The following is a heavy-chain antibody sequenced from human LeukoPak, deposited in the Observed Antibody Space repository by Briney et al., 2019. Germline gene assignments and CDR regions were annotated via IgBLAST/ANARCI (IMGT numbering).Heavy chain of an antibody. V-gene: IGHV1-3*01. CDR2: INAGNGST. CDR1: GYTFTSYA. CDR3: ARARVLYSGSYHDY. Sequence: GASVKVSCKASGYTFTSYAMHWVRQAPGQRLEWMGWINAGNGSTKYSQKFQGRVTITRDTSASTAYMELSSLRSEDTAVYYCARARVLYSGSYHDYWGQGTLVTVSS. J-gene: IGHJ4*02. D-gene: IGHD1-26*01.